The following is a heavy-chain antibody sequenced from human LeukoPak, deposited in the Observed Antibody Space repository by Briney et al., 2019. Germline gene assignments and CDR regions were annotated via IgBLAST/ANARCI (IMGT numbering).Heavy chain of an antibody. CDR3: AKDAQSGPEPYFDY. D-gene: IGHD5-12*01. Sequence: GRSLRLSCAASGFTFSSYGMRWVRQAPGKGLGWVAVISYDGSNKYYADSVKGRFTISRDNSKNTLYLQMNSLRAEDTAVYYCAKDAQSGPEPYFDYWGQGTLVTVSS. CDR1: GFTFSSYG. J-gene: IGHJ4*02. CDR2: ISYDGSNK. V-gene: IGHV3-30*18.